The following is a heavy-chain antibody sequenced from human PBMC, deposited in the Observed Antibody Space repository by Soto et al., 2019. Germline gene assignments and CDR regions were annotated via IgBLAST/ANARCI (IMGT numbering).Heavy chain of an antibody. CDR3: ARGIALIN. Sequence: VGSLRLSCAASGFTLSDYWMSWVRQSPGKGLEWVANIKDDGSDEKYGGSVRGRFAISRDNTKNVVYLQMDSLRVEDTAVYYCARGIALINWGQGTPVTVSS. CDR1: GFTLSDYW. D-gene: IGHD6-13*01. CDR2: IKDDGSDE. J-gene: IGHJ4*02. V-gene: IGHV3-7*03.